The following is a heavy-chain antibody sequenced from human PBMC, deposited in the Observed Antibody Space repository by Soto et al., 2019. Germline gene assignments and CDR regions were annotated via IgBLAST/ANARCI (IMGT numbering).Heavy chain of an antibody. D-gene: IGHD1-7*01. CDR3: ARHISSGTNIAAIRSFDP. V-gene: IGHV4-39*01. CDR1: GDSINSDKYY. J-gene: IGHJ5*02. CDR2: IYFRGNT. Sequence: SETLSLTCSVSGDSINSDKYYWGWIRQPPGKGLEWIGSIYFRGNTYYNPSLKSRVTISADTSKNQFSLKLSSVTAADTAVYYCARHISSGTNIAAIRSFDPWGQGTLVTVSS.